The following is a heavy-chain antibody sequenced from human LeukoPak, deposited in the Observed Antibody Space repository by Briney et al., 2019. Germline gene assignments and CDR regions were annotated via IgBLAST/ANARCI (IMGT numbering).Heavy chain of an antibody. J-gene: IGHJ4*02. CDR2: ITTSGGTI. Sequence: GGSLRLSCAASGFTFSSYNVNWVRQAPGKGLEWISYITTSGGTIYYADSVKGRFTISRDNAKNSLYLRMNSLRDEDTAVYYCARRIVGAFPFDYWGQGTLVTVSS. D-gene: IGHD1-26*01. CDR3: ARRIVGAFPFDY. CDR1: GFTFSSYN. V-gene: IGHV3-48*02.